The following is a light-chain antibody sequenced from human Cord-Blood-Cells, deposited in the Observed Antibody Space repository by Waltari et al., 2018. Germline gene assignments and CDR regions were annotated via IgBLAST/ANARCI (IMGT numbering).Light chain of an antibody. CDR2: DVS. CDR1: SSDVGGYNY. Sequence: SVSGSPGQSITISCTGTSSDVGGYNYVSWYQQHPGKAPKLMIYDVSKRPSGVSNRFSGSKSGNTASLTISGLQAEDEADYYCSSYTSSSTWVFGGATKLTVL. J-gene: IGLJ3*02. CDR3: SSYTSSSTWV. V-gene: IGLV2-14*04.